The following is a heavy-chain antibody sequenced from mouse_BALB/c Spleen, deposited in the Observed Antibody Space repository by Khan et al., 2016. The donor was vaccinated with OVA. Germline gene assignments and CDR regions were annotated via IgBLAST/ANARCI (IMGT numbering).Heavy chain of an antibody. Sequence: VQLQESGAELAKPGASVKLSCKASGYTFTTYWMHWVKQRFGQGLEWIVYIIPTSGYTDYNQTFKDRATLSPDKSSSPAYLQLSSLTSEEAAVYYCTRDRIDYWGQGTTLTVSS. CDR2: IIPTSGYT. V-gene: IGHV1-7*01. CDR3: TRDRIDY. CDR1: GYTFTTYW. J-gene: IGHJ2*01.